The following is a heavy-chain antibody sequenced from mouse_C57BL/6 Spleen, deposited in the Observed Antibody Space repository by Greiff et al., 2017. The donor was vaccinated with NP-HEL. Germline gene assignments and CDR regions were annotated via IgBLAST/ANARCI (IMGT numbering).Heavy chain of an antibody. CDR2: INPNNGGT. CDR1: GYTFTDYN. CDR3: ARSGDYGYDEGTSYFDY. D-gene: IGHD2-2*01. J-gene: IGHJ2*01. V-gene: IGHV1-18*01. Sequence: EVQLQQSGPELVKPGASVKIPCKASGYTFTDYNMDWVKQSHGKSLEWIGDINPNNGGTIYNQKFKGKATLTVDKSSSTAYMGLRSLTSEDTAVYYCARSGDYGYDEGTSYFDYWGQGTTLTVSS.